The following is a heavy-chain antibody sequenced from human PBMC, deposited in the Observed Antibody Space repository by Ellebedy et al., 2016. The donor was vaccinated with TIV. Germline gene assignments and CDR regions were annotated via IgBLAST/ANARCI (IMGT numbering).Heavy chain of an antibody. CDR1: GFPFSSYA. CDR2: ISDSGGNT. V-gene: IGHV3-23*01. Sequence: GGSLRLSXAASGFPFSSYAMSWVRQPPGKGLEWDSSISDSGGNTYYADSVRGRFTFSRDNSKNTLYLQMNSLRAEDTAVYYCAKGWLGAGAGTDFDYWGRGTLVTVSS. J-gene: IGHJ4*02. CDR3: AKGWLGAGAGTDFDY. D-gene: IGHD6-13*01.